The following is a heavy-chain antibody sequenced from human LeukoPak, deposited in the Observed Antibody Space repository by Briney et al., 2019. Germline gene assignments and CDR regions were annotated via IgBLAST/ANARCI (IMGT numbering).Heavy chain of an antibody. V-gene: IGHV3-21*01. J-gene: IGHJ4*02. D-gene: IGHD5-12*01. CDR2: ISSSSSYI. CDR3: ARGPSGYHNT. CDR1: GFTFSSYS. Sequence: GGPLRLSCAASGFTFSSYSMNWVRQAPGKGLEWVSSISSSSSYIYYADSVKGRFTISRDNAKNSLYLQMNSLRAEDTAVYYCARGPSGYHNTGGQGTLVTVSS.